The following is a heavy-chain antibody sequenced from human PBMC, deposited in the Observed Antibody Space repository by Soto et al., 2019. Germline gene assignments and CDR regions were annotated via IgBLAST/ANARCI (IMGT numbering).Heavy chain of an antibody. J-gene: IGHJ6*02. V-gene: IGHV4-30-4*01. CDR1: GGSISSADYY. CDR3: ARQRFPYGMDV. Sequence: SESLSLTCTVSGGSISSADYYWSWIRQPPGKGLEWIGYIYYSGSTYYNPSLKSRVTISVDTSKNQFSLKLSSVTAADTAVYYCARQRFPYGMDVWGQGTTVTVSS. D-gene: IGHD3-3*01. CDR2: IYYSGST.